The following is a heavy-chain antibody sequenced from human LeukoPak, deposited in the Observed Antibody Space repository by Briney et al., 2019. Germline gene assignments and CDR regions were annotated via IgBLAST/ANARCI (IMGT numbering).Heavy chain of an antibody. CDR3: ARDPPITGAYYFDY. D-gene: IGHD1-14*01. CDR2: ISSSSSTI. V-gene: IGHV3-48*01. Sequence: GGSLRLSCAASGFTFSSYSMNWVRQAPGKGLEWVSYISSSSSTIYYADSVKGRFTISRDNSKNTLYLQMNSLRAEDTAVYYCARDPPITGAYYFDYWGQGTLVTVSS. CDR1: GFTFSSYS. J-gene: IGHJ4*02.